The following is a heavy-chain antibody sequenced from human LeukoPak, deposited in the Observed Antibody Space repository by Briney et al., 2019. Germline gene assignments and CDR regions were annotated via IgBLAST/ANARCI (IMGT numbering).Heavy chain of an antibody. CDR3: ARSEYYYDSSGYHQYYFDY. CDR1: GGSISSYY. Sequence: PSETLSLTCTVSGGSISSYYWSWIRQPPGEGLEWIGYIYYSGSTNYNPSLKSRVTISVDTSKNQFSLKLSSVTVADTAVYYCARSEYYYDSSGYHQYYFDYWGQGTLVTVSS. CDR2: IYYSGST. V-gene: IGHV4-59*08. J-gene: IGHJ4*02. D-gene: IGHD3-22*01.